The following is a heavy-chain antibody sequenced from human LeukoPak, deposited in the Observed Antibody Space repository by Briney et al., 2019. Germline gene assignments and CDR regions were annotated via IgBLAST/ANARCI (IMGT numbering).Heavy chain of an antibody. J-gene: IGHJ4*02. Sequence: PSETLSLTCTVSGGSISSSSYYWGWIRQPPGKGLEWIGSIYYSGSTYYNPSLKSRVTISVDTSKNQFSLKLSSVTAADTAVYYCARRGIRFRTLPFDYWGQGTLVTVSS. CDR1: GGSISSSSYY. CDR2: IYYSGST. CDR3: ARRGIRFRTLPFDY. D-gene: IGHD1-14*01. V-gene: IGHV4-39*01.